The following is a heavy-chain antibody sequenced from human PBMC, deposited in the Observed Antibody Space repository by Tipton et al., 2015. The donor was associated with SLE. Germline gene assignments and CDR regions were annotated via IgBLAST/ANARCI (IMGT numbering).Heavy chain of an antibody. CDR1: GDSISSYY. J-gene: IGHJ2*01. CDR2: IYYSGST. Sequence: TLSLTCTVSGDSISSYYWSWIRQPPGKGLEWIGYIYYSGSTNYNPSLKSRVTISVDTSKNQFSLKLSSVTAADTAVYYCARHAGYCSGGSCSESTWYFDLWGRGTLVTVSS. CDR3: ARHAGYCSGGSCSESTWYFDL. D-gene: IGHD2-15*01. V-gene: IGHV4-59*08.